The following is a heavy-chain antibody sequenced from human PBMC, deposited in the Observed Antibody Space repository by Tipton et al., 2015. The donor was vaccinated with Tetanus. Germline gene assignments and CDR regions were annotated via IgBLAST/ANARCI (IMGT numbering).Heavy chain of an antibody. J-gene: IGHJ4*02. CDR3: ARANFDFPKKGPFDY. CDR1: GGSMSTYY. D-gene: IGHD2/OR15-2a*01. CDR2: IDNGGRT. V-gene: IGHV4-59*01. Sequence: TLSLTCTVSGGSMSTYYWSWIRQPPGKGLEWVGYIDNGGRTNYTPSLKSRLTISLDKAKKQFSLNLTSVTAADTAVYFCARANFDFPKKGPFDYWGQGTLVTVSS.